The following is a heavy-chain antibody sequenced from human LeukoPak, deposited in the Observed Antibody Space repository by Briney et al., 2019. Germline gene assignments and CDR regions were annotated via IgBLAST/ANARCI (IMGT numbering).Heavy chain of an antibody. CDR3: ARGVSAGSPYSFWGGYFRPFDY. CDR2: INHSGST. V-gene: IGHV4-34*01. J-gene: IGHJ4*02. D-gene: IGHD3-3*01. Sequence: SETLSLTCAVYGGSFSGYYWSWIRQPPGKGLEWIGEINHSGSTNYNPSLKSRVTISVDTSKNQFSLKLSSVTAADTAVYYCARGVSAGSPYSFWGGYFRPFDYWGRGTLVTVSS. CDR1: GGSFSGYY.